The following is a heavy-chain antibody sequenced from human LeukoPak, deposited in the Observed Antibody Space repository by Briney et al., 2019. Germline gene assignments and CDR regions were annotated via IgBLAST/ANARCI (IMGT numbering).Heavy chain of an antibody. Sequence: SGPTLVKPTQTLTLTCTFSGFSLSSSAGGVGWIRQPPGKALEWLALIYWNDDKRYSPSLKSRPTITMDTSRNQVILTMTNMDPVDTATYYCARIPTVTTTPDYWGQGTLVTVSP. D-gene: IGHD4-17*01. CDR2: IYWNDDK. J-gene: IGHJ4*02. CDR3: ARIPTVTTTPDY. V-gene: IGHV2-5*01. CDR1: GFSLSSSAGG.